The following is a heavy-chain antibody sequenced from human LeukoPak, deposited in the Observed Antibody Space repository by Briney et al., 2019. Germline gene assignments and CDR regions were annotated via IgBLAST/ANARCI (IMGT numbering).Heavy chain of an antibody. J-gene: IGHJ4*02. Sequence: GGSLRLSCAASGFTFTIYGMNWVRQAPGKGLEWVANIKQDGREIYYVGSVKGRFTISRDNAKNSLYLQMNSLRAEDAAVYYCARRGYTYGYLDYWGQGTLVTVSS. CDR1: GFTFTIYG. D-gene: IGHD5-18*01. CDR3: ARRGYTYGYLDY. CDR2: IKQDGREI. V-gene: IGHV3-7*05.